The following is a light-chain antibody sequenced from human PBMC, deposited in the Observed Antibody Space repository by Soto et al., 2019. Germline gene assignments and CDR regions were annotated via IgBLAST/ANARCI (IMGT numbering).Light chain of an antibody. Sequence: IVLTQSPFTLSLSPGSRSTLPCRASQSVRTYLAWYQVKPVQAPRLLXYDASRRASGVPARFSGSGSGTDFTLTISSLEPEDFALYYCQQRNTWPPITFGQGTRLEIK. CDR2: DAS. CDR3: QQRNTWPPIT. V-gene: IGKV3-11*01. J-gene: IGKJ5*01. CDR1: QSVRTY.